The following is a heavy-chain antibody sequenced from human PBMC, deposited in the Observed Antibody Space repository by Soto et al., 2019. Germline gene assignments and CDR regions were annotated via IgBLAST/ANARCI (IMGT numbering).Heavy chain of an antibody. J-gene: IGHJ4*02. CDR3: ARDCSSSSCLISGLEY. D-gene: IGHD2-2*01. CDR1: GGSISSFY. Sequence: PSETLSLTCTVSGGSISSFYWSWIRQPAGKGLEWIGRIYSSGSTNYNPSLKSRITMSVDTSKNQFSLKLTSVTAADTAVYYCARDCSSSSCLISGLEYWGQGTLVTVSS. CDR2: IYSSGST. V-gene: IGHV4-4*07.